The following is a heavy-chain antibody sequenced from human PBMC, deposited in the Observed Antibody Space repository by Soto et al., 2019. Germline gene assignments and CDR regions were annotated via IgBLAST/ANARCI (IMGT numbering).Heavy chain of an antibody. Sequence: SETLSLTCTVSGVSISSFYWGWVRQPPGKGLEWIGYVFYSGSTNYIPSLKSRVTMSADTSKNQFSLRLTSVTAADTAVYYCARAAWSSSWYFESWGQGXLVTVYS. V-gene: IGHV4-59*01. CDR2: VFYSGST. D-gene: IGHD6-13*01. CDR3: ARAAWSSSWYFES. J-gene: IGHJ4*02. CDR1: GVSISSFY.